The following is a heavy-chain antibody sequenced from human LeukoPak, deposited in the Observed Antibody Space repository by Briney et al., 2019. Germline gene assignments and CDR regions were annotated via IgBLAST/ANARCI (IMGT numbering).Heavy chain of an antibody. CDR2: MNPNSGNT. V-gene: IGHV1-8*02. D-gene: IGHD5-18*01. CDR3: ARSKTRGYSYGYGY. Sequence: GASVKVSCKASGYTFTSYGISWVRQATGQGLEWMGWMNPNSGNTGYAQKFQGRVTMTRNTSISTAYMELSSLRSEDTAVYYCARSKTRGYSYGYGYWGQGTLVTVSS. J-gene: IGHJ4*02. CDR1: GYTFTSYG.